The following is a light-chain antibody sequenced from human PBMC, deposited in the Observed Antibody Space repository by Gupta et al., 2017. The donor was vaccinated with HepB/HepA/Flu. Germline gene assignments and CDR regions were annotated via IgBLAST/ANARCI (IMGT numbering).Light chain of an antibody. CDR1: KLGDKY. CDR2: QDS. Sequence: SYALTQPPSVSVSPGQTASITCSGDKLGDKYACWYQQKPGQSPVLVIYQDSKRPAGIPERFSGSNSGNTATLTISGTQAMDDADYYCQASDSSSYVVFGGGTKLTVL. J-gene: IGLJ2*01. V-gene: IGLV3-1*01. CDR3: QASDSSSYVV.